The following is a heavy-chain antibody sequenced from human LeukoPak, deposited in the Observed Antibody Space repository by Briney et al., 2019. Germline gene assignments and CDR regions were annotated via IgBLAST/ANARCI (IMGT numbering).Heavy chain of an antibody. J-gene: IGHJ4*02. Sequence: SETLSLTCTVSGGSISSYYWSWIRQPPGKGLEWIGYIYYSGSTNYNPSLKSRVTISVDTSKNQFSLKLSSVTAADTAVYYCARQGDYGDPFDYWGQGTLVTVSS. CDR2: IYYSGST. D-gene: IGHD4-17*01. V-gene: IGHV4-59*08. CDR1: GGSISSYY. CDR3: ARQGDYGDPFDY.